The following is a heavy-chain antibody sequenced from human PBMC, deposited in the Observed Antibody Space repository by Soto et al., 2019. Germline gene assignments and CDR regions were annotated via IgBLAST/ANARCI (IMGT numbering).Heavy chain of an antibody. J-gene: IGHJ6*02. CDR2: IWSGGSNK. CDR3: ARKAFGEISYYYYGMDV. D-gene: IGHD3-10*01. V-gene: IGHV3-33*01. Sequence: QVQLVESGVGVVQPGRSLRLSCAASGFTFSTYGMHWVRQAPGKGLEWVAVIWSGGSNKYYADSVKGRFTISRDNSKNTLYLQMNSLRAEDTAVYYCARKAFGEISYYYYGMDVWGQGTTVTVSS. CDR1: GFTFSTYG.